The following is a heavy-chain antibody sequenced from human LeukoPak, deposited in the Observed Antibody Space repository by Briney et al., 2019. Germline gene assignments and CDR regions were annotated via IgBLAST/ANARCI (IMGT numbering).Heavy chain of an antibody. V-gene: IGHV4-30-4*01. CDR1: GGSISSGDYY. J-gene: IGHJ6*02. D-gene: IGHD3-10*01. Sequence: AQTLSLTCTVSGGSISSGDYYWIWIRQPPGKGLEWYGYIYYSGSTYYNPSIKSRVTISVDTSKNQFSLKLSSVTAADTAVYYCAREGGSGSYYDYYYYGMDVWGQGTTVTVSS. CDR2: IYYSGST. CDR3: AREGGSGSYYDYYYYGMDV.